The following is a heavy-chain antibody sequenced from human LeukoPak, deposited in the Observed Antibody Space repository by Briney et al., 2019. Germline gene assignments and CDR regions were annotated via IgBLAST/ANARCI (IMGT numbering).Heavy chain of an antibody. CDR3: AKNPPTVSAVYYYYMDV. V-gene: IGHV3-23*01. CDR1: GFTFSSYA. CDR2: ISGSGGST. Sequence: GGSLRLSCAASGFTFSSYAMSWVRQAPGKGLEWVSTISGSGGSTYYADSVKGRFTISRDDSKNTLYLQMISLRAEDTAIYYCAKNPPTVSAVYYYYMDVWGKGTTVTVSS. J-gene: IGHJ6*03. D-gene: IGHD4-11*01.